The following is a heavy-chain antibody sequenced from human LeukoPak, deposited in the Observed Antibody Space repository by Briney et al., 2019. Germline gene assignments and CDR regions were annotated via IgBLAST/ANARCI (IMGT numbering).Heavy chain of an antibody. CDR2: ISSSGSTI. V-gene: IGHV3-11*01. Sequence: GGSLRLSCAASGFTFSDYYMSWIRQAPGKGLEWVSYISSSGSTIYYADSVKGRFTISRDNAKNSLYLQMNSLRAEDTAAYYCAREYSSSSGPHYYYYGMDVWGQGTTVTVSS. CDR1: GFTFSDYY. J-gene: IGHJ6*02. D-gene: IGHD6-13*01. CDR3: AREYSSSSGPHYYYYGMDV.